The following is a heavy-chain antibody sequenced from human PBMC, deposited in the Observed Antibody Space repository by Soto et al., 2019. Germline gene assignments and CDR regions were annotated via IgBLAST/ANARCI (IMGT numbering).Heavy chain of an antibody. CDR2: IRGNGGST. D-gene: IGHD4-17*01. J-gene: IGHJ3*02. V-gene: IGHV3-23*01. CDR3: ARSWAKVTRRGAFDI. Sequence: EVQLLESGGGLVQPGGSLRLSCAASGFTFSNYAMSWVRQAPGKGLEWVAAIRGNGGSTYYADSVKGRFTISRDHSENALDLQMNSLRAEDTAVYYCARSWAKVTRRGAFDIWGQGTMVTVSS. CDR1: GFTFSNYA.